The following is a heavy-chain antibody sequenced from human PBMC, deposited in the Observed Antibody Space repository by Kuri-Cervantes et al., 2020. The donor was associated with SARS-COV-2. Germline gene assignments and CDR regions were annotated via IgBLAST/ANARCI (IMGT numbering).Heavy chain of an antibody. J-gene: IGHJ4*02. CDR3: ARLRYCSSTSCWHFDY. V-gene: IGHV4-38-2*01. CDR1: GYSISNGYY. D-gene: IGHD2-2*01. Sequence: ESLKISCAVSGYSISNGYYWGWIRQPPGKGLEWIGSIYHSGSTYYNPSLKSRVTISVDTSKNQFSLKLSSVTAADTAVYYCARLRYCSSTSCWHFDYWGQGTLVTVSS. CDR2: IYHSGST.